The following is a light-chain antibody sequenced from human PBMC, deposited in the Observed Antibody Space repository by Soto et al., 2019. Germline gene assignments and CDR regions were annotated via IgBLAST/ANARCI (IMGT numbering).Light chain of an antibody. J-gene: IGKJ4*01. CDR3: QPRRNWPLT. CDR2: EAS. Sequence: EIVLTQSPATLSLSPGERATLSCRASQSVSSYLAWYQQKPGQAPRLLIYEASNRGTGIPARFSGSGSGTDFTLTISSLEPEDFAVYYCQPRRNWPLTFGGGTKVEI. CDR1: QSVSSY. V-gene: IGKV3-11*01.